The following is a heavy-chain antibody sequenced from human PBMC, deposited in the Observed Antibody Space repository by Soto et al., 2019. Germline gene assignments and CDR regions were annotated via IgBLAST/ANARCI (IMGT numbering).Heavy chain of an antibody. Sequence: ALRLSCASSVFTFSDYYMSLIRKTPFKGLEWVSYISSSGSTIYYADSVKGRFTISRDNAKNSLYLQMNSLRAEDTAVYYCARDRGYSYGRDDAFDIWGQGTMVTVSS. CDR3: ARDRGYSYGRDDAFDI. V-gene: IGHV3-11*01. D-gene: IGHD5-18*01. CDR2: ISSSGSTI. CDR1: VFTFSDYY. J-gene: IGHJ3*02.